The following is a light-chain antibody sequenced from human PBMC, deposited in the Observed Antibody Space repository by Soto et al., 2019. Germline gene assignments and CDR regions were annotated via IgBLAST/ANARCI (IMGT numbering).Light chain of an antibody. CDR2: SND. CDR1: SSNIGSNI. CDR3: SAWDASLNAVL. J-gene: IGLJ2*01. Sequence: QSVLSQPPSASGTPGRRVTISCSGRSSNIGSNIVNWYQQLPGTAPKLLIYSNDQRPSGVPDRFSGSTSGTSASLAISGLQSEDEADYYCSAWDASLNAVLFGGGTKLTVL. V-gene: IGLV1-44*01.